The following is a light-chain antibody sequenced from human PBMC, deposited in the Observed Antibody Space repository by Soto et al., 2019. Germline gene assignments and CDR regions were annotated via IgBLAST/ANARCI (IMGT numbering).Light chain of an antibody. V-gene: IGLV2-23*01. CDR2: EGT. CDR1: SSDVGTYNL. J-gene: IGLJ1*01. CDR3: CSYVGGSTYV. Sequence: QSLLTHPASLSGSPGESITISCTGTSSDVGTYNLVSWYQQHPGKAPKLMVYEGTKRPSGVSNRFSGSKSGNSASLTISGLQAEDEVDYYCCSYVGGSTYVFGTGTKVTAL.